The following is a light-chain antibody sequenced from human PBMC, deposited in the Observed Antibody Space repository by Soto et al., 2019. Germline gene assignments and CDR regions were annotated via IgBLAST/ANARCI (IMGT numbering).Light chain of an antibody. CDR3: RQCTHWPWT. J-gene: IGKJ1*01. V-gene: IGKV2-30*02. CDR2: EVS. Sequence: DVVMPQSPLSLPFTLGQPASSSCWSSQILLHIDGNTYLSWFQQRPGQSPRRLIYEVSDRDSGVPDRFTGSGSCTDCTRKISRLEAEDVGVYYCRQCTHWPWTFGQGTEVDIK. CDR1: QILLHIDGNTY.